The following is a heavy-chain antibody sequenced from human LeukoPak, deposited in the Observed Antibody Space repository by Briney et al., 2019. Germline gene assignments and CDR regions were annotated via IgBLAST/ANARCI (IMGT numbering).Heavy chain of an antibody. V-gene: IGHV4-59*01. J-gene: IGHJ3*02. Sequence: SETLSLTSTVSGGSISSYYWNWIRQPPGKGLEWIGSIYYSGSTNYNPSLKSRVTMSVDTSKNQFSLKLSSVTAADTAVYYCAGFYDSSAYYGAFDIWGQGTMVTVSS. CDR2: IYYSGST. CDR3: AGFYDSSAYYGAFDI. CDR1: GGSISSYY. D-gene: IGHD3-22*01.